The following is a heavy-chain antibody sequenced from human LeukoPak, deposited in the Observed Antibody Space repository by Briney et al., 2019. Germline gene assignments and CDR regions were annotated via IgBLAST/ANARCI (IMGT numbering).Heavy chain of an antibody. CDR3: ARQRLGYCSGGSCYSSHNWFDP. CDR1: GFTFSSYA. J-gene: IGHJ5*02. D-gene: IGHD2-15*01. CDR2: ISYDGSNK. V-gene: IGHV3-30-3*01. Sequence: GGSLRLSCAASGFTFSSYAMHWVRQAPGKGLEWVAVISYDGSNKYYADSVKGRYTISRDNSNNTLYLQMNSLRAEDTAVYYCARQRLGYCSGGSCYSSHNWFDPWGQGTLVTVSS.